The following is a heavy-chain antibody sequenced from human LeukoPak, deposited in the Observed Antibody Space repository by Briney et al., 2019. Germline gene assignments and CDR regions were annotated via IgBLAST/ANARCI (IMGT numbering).Heavy chain of an antibody. Sequence: ASVKVSCKASGYTFTSYGISWVRQAPGQGLEWMGWISPYNGNTNYAQKLQGRVTMTTGTSTTTAYMELRSLRSDDTAVYYCAREMATIVNQFDYWGQGTLVTVSS. CDR2: ISPYNGNT. V-gene: IGHV1-18*01. J-gene: IGHJ4*02. D-gene: IGHD5-24*01. CDR1: GYTFTSYG. CDR3: AREMATIVNQFDY.